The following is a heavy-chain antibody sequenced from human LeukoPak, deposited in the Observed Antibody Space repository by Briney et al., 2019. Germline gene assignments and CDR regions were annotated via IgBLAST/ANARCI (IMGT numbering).Heavy chain of an antibody. CDR1: GFTFRSFG. Sequence: GGSLRLSCAASGFTFRSFGMHWVRQTPGKGLEWVAFINYDGSKQYYADSVKGRFSISRDSAKNTLYLQMNSPRGEDTAVYYCAKDEVIPSYYYIDVWGKGTTVTVFS. CDR2: INYDGSKQ. V-gene: IGHV3-30*02. D-gene: IGHD2-2*01. J-gene: IGHJ6*03. CDR3: AKDEVIPSYYYIDV.